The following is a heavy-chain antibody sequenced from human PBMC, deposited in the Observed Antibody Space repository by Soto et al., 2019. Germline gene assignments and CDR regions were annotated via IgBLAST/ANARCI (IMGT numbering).Heavy chain of an antibody. CDR2: IYPGDSDT. CDR3: ARRSAFWSGSIARYYYYMDV. J-gene: IGHJ6*03. Sequence: PGESLKISCKGSGYNFTSYWIGWVRQMPGKGLEWMGIIYPGDSDTRYSPSFQGQVTISADKSISTAYLQWSSLKASDTAMYYCARRSAFWSGSIARYYYYMDVWGKGTTVTVSS. CDR1: GYNFTSYW. D-gene: IGHD3-3*01. V-gene: IGHV5-51*01.